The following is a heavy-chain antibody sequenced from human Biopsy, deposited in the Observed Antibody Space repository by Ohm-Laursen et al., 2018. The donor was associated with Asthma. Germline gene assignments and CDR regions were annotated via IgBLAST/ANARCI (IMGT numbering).Heavy chain of an antibody. D-gene: IGHD4-17*01. CDR2: HDHEEGGT. V-gene: IGHV1-24*01. CDR3: ASDFPKDYVRYNFQF. Sequence: SVKVSCKFSGYSLTDLSMHWVRQAPGQGLEWMGGHDHEEGGTVNARRFQGRVTMTEDTSTDTAYMELSSLSSDDKAVYYCASDFPKDYVRYNFQFWGQGTLVTVSS. J-gene: IGHJ4*02. CDR1: GYSLTDLS.